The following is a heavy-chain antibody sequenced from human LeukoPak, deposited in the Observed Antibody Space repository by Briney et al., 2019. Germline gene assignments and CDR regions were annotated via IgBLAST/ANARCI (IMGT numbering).Heavy chain of an antibody. V-gene: IGHV1-2*02. J-gene: IGHJ4*02. CDR3: ARVRGGREYCSSTSCSLIDY. Sequence: ASVKVSCKASGYTSTGYYMHWVRQAPGQGLEWMGWINPNSGGTNYAQKFQGRVTMTRDTSISTAYMELSRLRSDDTAVYYCARVRGGREYCSSTSCSLIDYWGQGTLVTVSS. D-gene: IGHD2-2*01. CDR2: INPNSGGT. CDR1: GYTSTGYY.